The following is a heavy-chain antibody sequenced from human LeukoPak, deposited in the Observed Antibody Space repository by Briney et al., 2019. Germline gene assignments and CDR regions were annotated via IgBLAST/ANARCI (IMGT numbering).Heavy chain of an antibody. CDR3: ARRSGGSLINWFDP. D-gene: IGHD2-15*01. Sequence: SETLSLTCTVSGGSISSYYCSWIRQPPGKGLEWIGYIYYSGSTNYNPSLKSRVTISVDTSKNQFSLKLSSVTAADTAVYYCARRSGGSLINWFDPWGQGTLVTVSS. CDR1: GGSISSYY. J-gene: IGHJ5*02. CDR2: IYYSGST. V-gene: IGHV4-59*01.